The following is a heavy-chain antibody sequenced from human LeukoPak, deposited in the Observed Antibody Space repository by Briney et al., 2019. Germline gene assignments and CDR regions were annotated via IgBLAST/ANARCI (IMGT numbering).Heavy chain of an antibody. CDR2: ISWNSGSI. D-gene: IGHD2-2*01. J-gene: IGHJ4*02. Sequence: TGGSLRLSCAASGFTFDDYAMHWVRQAPGKGLEWVSGISWNSGSIGYADSVKGRFTISRDNAKNSLYLQMNRLRAEDTALYYCAKDKGYCSSTSCYWFDYWGQGTLVTVSS. V-gene: IGHV3-9*01. CDR3: AKDKGYCSSTSCYWFDY. CDR1: GFTFDDYA.